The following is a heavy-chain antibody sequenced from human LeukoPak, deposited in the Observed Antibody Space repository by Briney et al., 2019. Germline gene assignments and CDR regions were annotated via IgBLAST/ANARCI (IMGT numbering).Heavy chain of an antibody. CDR3: AKERWLLSSYFDY. V-gene: IGHV3-21*01. CDR2: ISSSSSYI. D-gene: IGHD3-3*01. Sequence: GGSLRLSCAASGFTFSSYSMNWVRQAPGKGLEWVSSISSSSSYIYYADSVKGRFTISRDNAKNSLYLQMNSLRAEDTAVYYCAKERWLLSSYFDYWGQGTLVTVSS. CDR1: GFTFSSYS. J-gene: IGHJ4*02.